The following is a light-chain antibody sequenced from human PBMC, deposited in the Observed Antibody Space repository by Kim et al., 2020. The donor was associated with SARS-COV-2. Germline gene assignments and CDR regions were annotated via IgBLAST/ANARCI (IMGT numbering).Light chain of an antibody. CDR2: GDS. V-gene: IGLV3-21*03. Sequence: SYELTQPPSVSVAPGKTARITCGGNNIGSKSVHWYQQKPGQAPVLVVYGDSDRPSGIPERFSGSNSGNTATLTISRVEAGDEADYYCQVWDSSSDHVVFGGGTQLTVL. CDR3: QVWDSSSDHVV. CDR1: NIGSKS. J-gene: IGLJ2*01.